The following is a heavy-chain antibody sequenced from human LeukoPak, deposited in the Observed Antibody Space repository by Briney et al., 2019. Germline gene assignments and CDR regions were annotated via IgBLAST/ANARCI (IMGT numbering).Heavy chain of an antibody. D-gene: IGHD6-13*01. CDR1: GGSLSSSNW. V-gene: IGHV4-4*02. J-gene: IGHJ5*02. CDR3: ARSSSSWYPWFDP. Sequence: SGTLSLTCAVSGGSLSSSNWWSWVRPPPGKGLEWIGEIYHSGSTNYNPSLKSRVTISVDTSKNQFSLKLSSVTAADTAVYYCARSSSSWYPWFDPWGQGTLVTVSS. CDR2: IYHSGST.